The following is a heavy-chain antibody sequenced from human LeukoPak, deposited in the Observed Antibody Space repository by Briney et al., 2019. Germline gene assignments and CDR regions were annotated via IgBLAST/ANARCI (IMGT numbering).Heavy chain of an antibody. CDR1: GYSFTNYW. Sequence: GVSLKISCKGSGYSFTNYWIAWVRQMPGKGLEWMGILYPGDSDTRYSPSFQGQVTISADKSISTAYLQWSSLKASDTAMYYCARHEESSGGVFDYWGQGTLVTVSS. CDR3: ARHEESSGGVFDY. D-gene: IGHD3-10*01. J-gene: IGHJ4*02. V-gene: IGHV5-51*01. CDR2: LYPGDSDT.